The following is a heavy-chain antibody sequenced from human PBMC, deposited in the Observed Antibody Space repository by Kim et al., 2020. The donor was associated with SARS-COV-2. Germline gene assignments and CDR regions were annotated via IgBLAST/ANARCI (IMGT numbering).Heavy chain of an antibody. J-gene: IGHJ6*02. CDR2: IHSSGTT. CDR3: ARLGKVAVAGSYYYYGMDV. CDR1: GGSISGYY. Sequence: SETLSLTCSVSGGSISGYYWTWIRQAAGKGLEWIGRIHSSGTTIYNPSLNSRVTVSLDTSRRQFSLKLNSVTAADTAIYYCARLGKVAVAGSYYYYGMDVWGQGTTVPVSS. V-gene: IGHV4-4*07. D-gene: IGHD6-19*01.